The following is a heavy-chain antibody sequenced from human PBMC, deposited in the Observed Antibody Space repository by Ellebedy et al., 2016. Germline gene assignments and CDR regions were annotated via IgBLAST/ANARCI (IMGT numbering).Heavy chain of an antibody. Sequence: SVKVSXXASGGTFSSYAISWVRQAPGQGLEWMGGIIPIFGTANYAQKFQGRVTITADESTSTAYMELSSLRSEDTAVYYCARVPTGYSSGWYSVGFDYWGQGTLVTVSS. CDR2: IIPIFGTA. V-gene: IGHV1-69*13. CDR3: ARVPTGYSSGWYSVGFDY. D-gene: IGHD6-19*01. J-gene: IGHJ4*02. CDR1: GGTFSSYA.